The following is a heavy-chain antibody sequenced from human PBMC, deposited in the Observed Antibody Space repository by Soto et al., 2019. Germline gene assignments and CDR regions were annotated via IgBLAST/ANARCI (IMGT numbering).Heavy chain of an antibody. CDR2: ISKSDYT. D-gene: IGHD3-22*01. CDR1: GFAFNNYG. Sequence: PGGSLRLSCTVSGFAFNNYGINWVRQAPGKGLEWVSSISKSDYTYYSDSVKGRFTISRDNAKSSVSLQMNTLRVDDTAVYYCARGDSIIIPAVSDFWGQGTLVTVSS. J-gene: IGHJ4*02. CDR3: ARGDSIIIPAVSDF. V-gene: IGHV3-21*01.